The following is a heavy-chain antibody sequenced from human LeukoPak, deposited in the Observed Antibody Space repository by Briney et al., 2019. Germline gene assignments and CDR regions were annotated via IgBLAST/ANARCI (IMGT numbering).Heavy chain of an antibody. D-gene: IGHD3-10*01. Sequence: PSQTLSLTCAISGDSVSSNSAAWNWIRQSPSRGLEWLGRTYYRSKWYNDYAVSVKSRITINPDTSKNQFSLQLNSVTPEDTAVYYCARGRTNRMVRGARDYMDVWGKGTTVTVSS. J-gene: IGHJ6*03. CDR2: TYYRSKWYN. CDR1: GDSVSSNSAA. V-gene: IGHV6-1*01. CDR3: ARGRTNRMVRGARDYMDV.